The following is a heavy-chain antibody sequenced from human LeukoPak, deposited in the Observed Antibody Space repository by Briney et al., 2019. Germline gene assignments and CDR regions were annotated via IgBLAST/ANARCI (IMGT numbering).Heavy chain of an antibody. J-gene: IGHJ6*03. Sequence: PSETLSLTCAVYGGSFSGYYWTWIRQTPGKGLEWIGEMNPSGSTNYNPSLKSRVTISVDTSKNQFSLNLSSVTVADTAVYYCARGRQDVTMMVVVMTGVSYYLDVWGKGTTVTVS. D-gene: IGHD3-22*01. CDR2: MNPSGST. V-gene: IGHV4-34*01. CDR3: ARGRQDVTMMVVVMTGVSYYLDV. CDR1: GGSFSGYY.